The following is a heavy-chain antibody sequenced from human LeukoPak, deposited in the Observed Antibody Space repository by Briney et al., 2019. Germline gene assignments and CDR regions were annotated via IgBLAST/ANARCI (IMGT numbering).Heavy chain of an antibody. CDR3: ASDSWGMFYFDY. CDR2: LYYSGST. CDR1: GGSISRYY. J-gene: IGHJ4*02. V-gene: IGHV4-59*01. Sequence: SETLSLTCTVSGGSISRYYWSWIRQPPGKGLEWIGYLYYSGSTSYNPSLKSRVTMSEDTSKNQFSLNMTSVTAADTAVYYCASDSWGMFYFDYWGQGTLVTVSS. D-gene: IGHD3-16*01.